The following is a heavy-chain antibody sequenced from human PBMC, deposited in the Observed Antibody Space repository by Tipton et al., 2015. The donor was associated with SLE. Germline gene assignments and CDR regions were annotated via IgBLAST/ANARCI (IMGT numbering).Heavy chain of an antibody. CDR1: GGSITRSGDY. J-gene: IGHJ4*02. CDR3: ATRGSSSWYFFDY. V-gene: IGHV4-39*07. CDR2: ISYSGRT. Sequence: TLSLTCTVSGGSITRSGDYWGGIRQSPGRGLDWIARISYSGRTYFYPTLKRRVAISADTSKRQFSLKLSSVTAADTAVSYCATRGSSSWYFFDYWGQGTLVTVSS. D-gene: IGHD6-13*01.